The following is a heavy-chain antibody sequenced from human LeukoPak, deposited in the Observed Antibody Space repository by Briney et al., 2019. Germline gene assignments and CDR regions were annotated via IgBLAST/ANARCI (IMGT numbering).Heavy chain of an antibody. J-gene: IGHJ4*02. CDR3: AAGTYYSLTTVY. Sequence: ASVKVSCKISGYTLSELSMHWVQQAPGKGLEWMGGFEPESAEIIHAQKFQGRVTMTEDTSTDTAYLELSSLKSEDTAVYYCAAGTYYSLTTVYWGQGTLVTVSS. CDR1: GYTLSELS. V-gene: IGHV1-24*01. CDR2: FEPESAEI. D-gene: IGHD3-10*01.